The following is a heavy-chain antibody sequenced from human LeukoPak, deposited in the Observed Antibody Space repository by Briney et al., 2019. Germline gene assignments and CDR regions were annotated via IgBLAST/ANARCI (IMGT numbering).Heavy chain of an antibody. CDR2: IYYSGST. Sequence: SQTLSLTCTVSGGSTSSGDYYWSWIRQPPGTGLEWIGYIYYSGSTYYNPSLKSRVTISVDTSKNQFSLKLSSVTAADTALYYCARSDLYSNPHFDYWGQGTLVTVSS. CDR1: GGSTSSGDYY. V-gene: IGHV4-30-4*08. CDR3: ARSDLYSNPHFDY. D-gene: IGHD4-11*01. J-gene: IGHJ4*02.